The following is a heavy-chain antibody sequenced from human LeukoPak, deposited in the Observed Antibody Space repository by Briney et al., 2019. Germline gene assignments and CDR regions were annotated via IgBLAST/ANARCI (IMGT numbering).Heavy chain of an antibody. CDR2: ISDSGGSP. Sequence: GGSLRLSCAASGFTFSNYAMSWVRQAPGKGLGWVSAISDSGGSPYYADSVKGRFTISRDNSKNTLYLQMNSLRAEDTAVYYCAKAPLSYYYDSSGYSFDYWGQGTLVTVSS. J-gene: IGHJ4*02. D-gene: IGHD3-22*01. V-gene: IGHV3-23*01. CDR1: GFTFSNYA. CDR3: AKAPLSYYYDSSGYSFDY.